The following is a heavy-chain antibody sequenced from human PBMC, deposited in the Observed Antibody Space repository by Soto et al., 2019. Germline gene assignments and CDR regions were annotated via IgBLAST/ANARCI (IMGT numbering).Heavy chain of an antibody. CDR3: ARDAIPSLPLTWFDP. Sequence: QVQLVQSGAEVKKPGSSVKVSCKASGGTFSSYAISWVRHAPGQGLEWMGGIIPIFGTANYAQKFQGRVTITADESTSTAYMELSSLRSEDTAVYYCARDAIPSLPLTWFDPWGQGTLVTVSS. V-gene: IGHV1-69*01. J-gene: IGHJ5*02. CDR1: GGTFSSYA. CDR2: IIPIFGTA.